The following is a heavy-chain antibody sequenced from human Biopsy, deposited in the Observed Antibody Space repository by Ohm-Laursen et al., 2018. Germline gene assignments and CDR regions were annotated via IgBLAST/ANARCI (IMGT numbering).Heavy chain of an antibody. CDR3: ARFPLGAYDDSGSYRAVEHWYFDL. J-gene: IGHJ2*01. V-gene: IGHV1-69*06. CDR1: GGTFTSHS. CDR2: SIPLFNTA. D-gene: IGHD3-22*01. Sequence: SSVKVSCKASGGTFTSHSVGWARQAPGQGLEWVGSSIPLFNTANYADKFQGRVTLTADKSTTTAYMELSSLRSEDKAIYYCARFPLGAYDDSGSYRAVEHWYFDLWGRGTLVTVSS.